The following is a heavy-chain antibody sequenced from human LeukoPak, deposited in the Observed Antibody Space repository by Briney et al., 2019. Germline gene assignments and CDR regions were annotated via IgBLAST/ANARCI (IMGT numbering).Heavy chain of an antibody. D-gene: IGHD2-2*02. J-gene: IGHJ4*02. V-gene: IGHV3-30*04. CDR1: GFTFSSYA. CDR3: ARESGGNTPYYFDY. CDR2: ISYDDGSNK. Sequence: GGSLRLSCAASGFTFSSYALHWVRQAPGKRLEWVAVISYDDGSNKYYADSVKGRFTISRDNSKNTLYLQMNSLRTEDTAVYYCARESGGNTPYYFDYWGQGTLVTVSS.